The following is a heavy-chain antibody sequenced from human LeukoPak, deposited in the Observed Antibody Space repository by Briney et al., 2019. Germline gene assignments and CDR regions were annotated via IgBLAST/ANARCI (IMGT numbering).Heavy chain of an antibody. D-gene: IGHD1-26*01. V-gene: IGHV1-69*05. CDR3: ARHSGSYYTYFDY. CDR2: IIPIFGTA. Sequence: GASVTVSCKASGGTFSSYAISWVRQAPGQGLEWMGGIIPIFGTANYAQKFQGRVTITTDESTSTAYMELSSLRSEDTAVYYCARHSGSYYTYFDYWGQGTLVTVSS. CDR1: GGTFSSYA. J-gene: IGHJ4*02.